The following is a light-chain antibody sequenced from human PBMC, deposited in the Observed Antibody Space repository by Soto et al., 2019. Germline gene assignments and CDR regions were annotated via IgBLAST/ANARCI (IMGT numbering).Light chain of an antibody. Sequence: DVQLTQTPSFLSASVGDRVTITCRASRDISTYLAWYQQKPGKAPKLLIYAASTLHTGVPSRFSSSGSGTEFTLTISSLLPEDFATFICQQINGYPLTFGGGTKVDIK. CDR3: QQINGYPLT. CDR2: AAS. CDR1: RDISTY. V-gene: IGKV1-9*01. J-gene: IGKJ4*01.